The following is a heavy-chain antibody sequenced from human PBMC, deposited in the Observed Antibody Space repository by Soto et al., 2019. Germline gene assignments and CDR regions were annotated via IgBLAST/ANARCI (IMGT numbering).Heavy chain of an antibody. CDR3: ARSRSYIAAAGRKNWFDP. CDR2: MNPNSGNT. CDR1: GYTFTSYD. D-gene: IGHD6-13*01. Sequence: ASVKVSFKASGYTFTSYDTNWVRQATGQGLEWMGWMNPNSGNTGYAQKFQGRVTMTRNTSISTAYMELSSLRSEDTAVYYCARSRSYIAAAGRKNWFDPWGQGTLVTVSS. V-gene: IGHV1-8*01. J-gene: IGHJ5*02.